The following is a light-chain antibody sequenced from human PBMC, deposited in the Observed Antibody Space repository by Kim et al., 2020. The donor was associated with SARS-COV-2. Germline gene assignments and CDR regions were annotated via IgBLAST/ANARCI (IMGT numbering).Light chain of an antibody. CDR3: NSRDSSGISYV. V-gene: IGLV3-19*01. CDR2: GKN. J-gene: IGLJ1*01. CDR1: SLRSYY. Sequence: LGQTVRITCQGDSLRSYYASWYQQKRGQAPVLVIYGKNNRPSGIPDRFSGSSSGNTASLTITGAQAEDEADYYCNSRDSSGISYVFGTGTKVTVL.